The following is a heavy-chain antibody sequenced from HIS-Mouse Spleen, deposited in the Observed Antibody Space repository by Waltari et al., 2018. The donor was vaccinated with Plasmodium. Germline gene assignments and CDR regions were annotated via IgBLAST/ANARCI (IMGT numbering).Heavy chain of an antibody. CDR2: INPNSGGT. J-gene: IGHJ1*01. CDR3: ARVLGYKAAAGTFVEYFQH. Sequence: QVQLVQSGAEVKKPGASVKVSCKASGYTFTGYYTHWVRQAPGQGLEWMGWINPNSGGTNYAQKFQGRVTMTRDTSISTAYMELSRLRSDDTAVYYCARVLGYKAAAGTFVEYFQHWGQGTLVTVSS. D-gene: IGHD6-13*01. CDR1: GYTFTGYY. V-gene: IGHV1-2*02.